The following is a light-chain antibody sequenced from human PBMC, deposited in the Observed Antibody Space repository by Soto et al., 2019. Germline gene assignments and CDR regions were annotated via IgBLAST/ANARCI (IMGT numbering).Light chain of an antibody. Sequence: QYVLTQPRSVSGSPGQSVSISCTGTTSDVGSYNYVSWYQQHPGKAPRLMIYDVRKRPSGVPDRFSGSKSGNTASLTISGLRAEDEADYYCCSYAGRYVWVFGGGTKVTVL. CDR2: DVR. V-gene: IGLV2-11*01. CDR3: CSYAGRYVWV. CDR1: TSDVGSYNY. J-gene: IGLJ3*02.